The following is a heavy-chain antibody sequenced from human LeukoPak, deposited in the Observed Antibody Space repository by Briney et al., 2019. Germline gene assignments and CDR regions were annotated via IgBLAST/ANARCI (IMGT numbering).Heavy chain of an antibody. CDR3: ARDVTAGAGAVGMAV. Sequence: SQNLSLTCVISGDIVSNNIAAWNWIRQSPSRGLEWLVRTYYRSKLYNDYAVSVESRITINPDTSKNQFSLQLNSATPEDTAVYYCARDVTAGAGAVGMAVWGKGTTVTVSS. CDR2: TYYRSKLYN. D-gene: IGHD6-13*01. J-gene: IGHJ6*04. V-gene: IGHV6-1*01. CDR1: GDIVSNNIAA.